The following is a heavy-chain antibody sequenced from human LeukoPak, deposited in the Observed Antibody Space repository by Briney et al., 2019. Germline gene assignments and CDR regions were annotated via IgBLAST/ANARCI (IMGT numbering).Heavy chain of an antibody. Sequence: GGSLRLSCAASGFIFDDYAMHWVRQAAGEGPEWVSAINTAGDTYYQGSVKGRFTISRENAKNSLYLQMNSLRAGDTAVYYCASGGRGSSWFGNWGQGTLVTVSS. CDR1: GFIFDDYA. CDR2: INTAGDT. CDR3: ASGGRGSSWFGN. D-gene: IGHD6-13*01. J-gene: IGHJ4*02. V-gene: IGHV3-13*01.